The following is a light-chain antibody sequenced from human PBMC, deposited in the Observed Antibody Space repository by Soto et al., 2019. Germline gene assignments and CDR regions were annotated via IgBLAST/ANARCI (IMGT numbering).Light chain of an antibody. CDR3: AAWDDSLSAVV. V-gene: IGLV1-47*01. CDR1: TSNIGSNH. CDR2: GNN. J-gene: IGLJ2*01. Sequence: QAVVTQPPSASGTPGQRVAISCSGSTSNIGSNHVSWYHQLPGTAPKLLVYGNNQRPSGVPDRFSGSKSGTSASLAISGLRPEDEADYYCAAWDDSLSAVVFGGGTKLTVL.